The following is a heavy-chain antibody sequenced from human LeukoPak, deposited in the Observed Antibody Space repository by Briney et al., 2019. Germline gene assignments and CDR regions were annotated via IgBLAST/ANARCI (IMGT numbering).Heavy chain of an antibody. CDR3: ARVAKHFRGGLSFYFMDV. D-gene: IGHD3-10*01. J-gene: IGHJ6*03. V-gene: IGHV4-59*01. CDR1: GGSIINYY. Sequence: SETLSLTCTMSGGSIINYYWTWIRQPPGKGLEWIGHIYYSGGTNYNPSLKSRVTISVDTSKKDFSLQLTSVIAADTAVYYCARVAKHFRGGLSFYFMDVWGIGTTVTISS. CDR2: IYYSGGT.